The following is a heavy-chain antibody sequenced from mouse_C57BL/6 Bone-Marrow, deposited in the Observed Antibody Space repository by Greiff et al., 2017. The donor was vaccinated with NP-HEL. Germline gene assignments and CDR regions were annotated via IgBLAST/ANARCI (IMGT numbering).Heavy chain of an antibody. Sequence: EVQLQQSGAELVRPGASVKLSCTASGFNFKDYYMHWVKQRPEQGLEWIGWIDPENGDTEYASKFQGKATITADTSSNTAYLQLSSLTSEDTAVYYCATGYGWYFDVWGTGTTVTVSS. CDR2: IDPENGDT. J-gene: IGHJ1*03. V-gene: IGHV14-4*01. CDR3: ATGYGWYFDV. CDR1: GFNFKDYY. D-gene: IGHD2-10*02.